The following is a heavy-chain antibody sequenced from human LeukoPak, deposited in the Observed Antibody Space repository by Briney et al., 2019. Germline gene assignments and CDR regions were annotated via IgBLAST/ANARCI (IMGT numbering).Heavy chain of an antibody. CDR3: ARDSSGPWFDP. D-gene: IGHD6-6*01. CDR1: GFIFNNYI. CDR2: ITGSGSFV. V-gene: IGHV3-21*01. Sequence: GGSLRLSCAVSGFIFNNYIMNWVRQAPGKGLEWVSSITGSGSFVYYADSVKGRFTISRDNAKNSLLLQMNSLRAEDTAVYYCARDSSGPWFDPWGQGTLVTVSS. J-gene: IGHJ5*02.